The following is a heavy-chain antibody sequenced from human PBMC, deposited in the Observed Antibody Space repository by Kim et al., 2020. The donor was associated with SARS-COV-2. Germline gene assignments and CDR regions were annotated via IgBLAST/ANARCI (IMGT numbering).Heavy chain of an antibody. V-gene: IGHV3-21*01. Sequence: GGSLRLSCAASGFTFSSFSMTWVRLAPGKGLEWVSSINSDSNYIYYVDSVKGRFTISRDNAKKSLFLQMNSLRVEDTGVYYCARLRRGAAAGSPTGGMDVWGRGTTVTVSS. J-gene: IGHJ6*02. CDR3: ARLRRGAAAGSPTGGMDV. CDR2: INSDSNYI. CDR1: GFTFSSFS. D-gene: IGHD6-13*01.